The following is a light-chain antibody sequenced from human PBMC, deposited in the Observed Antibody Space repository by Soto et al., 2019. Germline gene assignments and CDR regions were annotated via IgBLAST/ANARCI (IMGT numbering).Light chain of an antibody. CDR2: DVS. V-gene: IGLV2-14*01. CDR3: GSYTSSSKV. J-gene: IGLJ1*01. Sequence: QSALTQPASVSGSPGQSITISCTGTSSDVGGYNYVSWYQQHPGKAPKLMIYDVSNRPSGVSNRLSGSKSGNTASLTISGLQAEDEADYYCGSYTSSSKVFGTGTKVTVL. CDR1: SSDVGGYNY.